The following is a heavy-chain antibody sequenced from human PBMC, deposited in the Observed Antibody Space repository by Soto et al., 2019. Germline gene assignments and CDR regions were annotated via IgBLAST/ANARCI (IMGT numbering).Heavy chain of an antibody. D-gene: IGHD2-2*01. CDR1: GFTFSSYA. J-gene: IGHJ6*02. Sequence: HPGGSLRLSCAASGFTFSSYAMSWVRQAPGKGLEWVSAISGSGGSTYYADSVKGRFTISRDNSKNTLYLQMNSLRAEDTAVYYRAKDKYCSSTSCYLGYYYYGMDVWGQGTTVTVSS. CDR2: ISGSGGST. CDR3: AKDKYCSSTSCYLGYYYYGMDV. V-gene: IGHV3-23*01.